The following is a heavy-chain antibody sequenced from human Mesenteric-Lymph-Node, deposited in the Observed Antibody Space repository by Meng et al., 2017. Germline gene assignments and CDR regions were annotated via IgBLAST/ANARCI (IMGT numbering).Heavy chain of an antibody. Sequence: EQPQPSGPGLAKPSWTLSLNCAVTGGSISGGDWWSWVRQPPGKGLEGIGEIYHSGSTNYTPSLKSRVTISVDKSKNQFSLKLSSVTAADTAVYYCARLGATYGDADYWGQGTLVTVSS. J-gene: IGHJ4*02. V-gene: IGHV4-4*02. CDR3: ARLGATYGDADY. CDR1: GGSISGGDW. D-gene: IGHD1-26*01. CDR2: IYHSGST.